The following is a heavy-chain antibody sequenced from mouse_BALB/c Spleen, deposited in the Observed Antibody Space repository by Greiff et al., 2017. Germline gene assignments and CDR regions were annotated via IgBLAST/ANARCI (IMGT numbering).Heavy chain of an antibody. D-gene: IGHD2-3*01. J-gene: IGHJ4*01. V-gene: IGHV14-3*02. CDR1: GFNIKDTY. CDR3: AEGDGPRAMDY. CDR2: IDPANGNT. Sequence: EVKLMESGAELVKPGASVKLSCTASGFNIKDTYMHWVKQRPEQGLEWIGRIDPANGNTKYDPKFQGKATITADTSSNTAYLQLSSLTSEDTAVYYGAEGDGPRAMDYWGQGTSVTVSS.